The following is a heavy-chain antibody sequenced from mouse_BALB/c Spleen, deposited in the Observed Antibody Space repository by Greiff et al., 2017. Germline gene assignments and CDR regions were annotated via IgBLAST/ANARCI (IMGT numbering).Heavy chain of an antibody. CDR1: GFTFSSYA. Sequence: EVKLVESGGGLVKPGGSLKLSCAASGFTFSSYAMSWVRQSPEKRLEWVAEISSGGSYTYYPDTVTGRFTISRDNAKNTLYLEMSSLRSEDTAMYYCARDGGYDVGLYYAMDYWGQGTSVTVSS. J-gene: IGHJ4*01. CDR3: ARDGGYDVGLYYAMDY. V-gene: IGHV5-9-4*01. D-gene: IGHD2-2*01. CDR2: ISSGGSYT.